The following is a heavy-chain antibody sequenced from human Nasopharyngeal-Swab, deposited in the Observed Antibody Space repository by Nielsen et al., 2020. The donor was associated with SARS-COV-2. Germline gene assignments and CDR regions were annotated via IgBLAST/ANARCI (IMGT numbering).Heavy chain of an antibody. Sequence: GESLKISCAASGFTFSSYAMHWVRQAPGKGLEWVAVISYDGSNKYYADSVKGRFTISRDNSKNTLYLQMNSLRADDTALYYCAKGLGANCATDCFSRIFDFWGQGILVTVSS. CDR1: GFTFSSYA. J-gene: IGHJ4*02. D-gene: IGHD2-21*02. CDR3: AKGLGANCATDCFSRIFDF. CDR2: ISYDGSNK. V-gene: IGHV3-30-3*01.